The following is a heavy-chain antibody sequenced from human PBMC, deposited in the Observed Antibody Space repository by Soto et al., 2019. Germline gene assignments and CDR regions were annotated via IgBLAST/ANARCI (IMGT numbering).Heavy chain of an antibody. D-gene: IGHD3-3*01. CDR1: GGSFSGYY. CDR2: INHSGST. J-gene: IGHJ6*03. Sequence: QVQLQQWGAGLLKPSETLSLTCAVYGGSFSGYYWSWIRQPPGKGLEWIGEINHSGSTNYNPSLKSRVTTSVDTSKNQFCPKLSSVTAADTAVYYCARGPAYYDFCSGPEQDLGIYYYYYMDVWGKGTTVTVSS. V-gene: IGHV4-34*01. CDR3: ARGPAYYDFCSGPEQDLGIYYYYYMDV.